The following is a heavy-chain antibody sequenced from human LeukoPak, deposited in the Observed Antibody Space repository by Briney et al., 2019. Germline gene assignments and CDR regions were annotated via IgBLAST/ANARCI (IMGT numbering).Heavy chain of an antibody. CDR3: AKGSDCSSTSCRSRHYYYYYMDV. J-gene: IGHJ6*03. CDR1: GFTFSSYG. V-gene: IGHV3-33*06. D-gene: IGHD2-2*01. Sequence: GGSLRLSCAASGFTFSSYGMHWVRQAPGKGLEWVAVIWYDGSNKYYADSVKGRFTISRDNSKNTLYLQMNGLRAEDTAVYYCAKGSDCSSTSCRSRHYYYYYMDVWGKGTTVTVSS. CDR2: IWYDGSNK.